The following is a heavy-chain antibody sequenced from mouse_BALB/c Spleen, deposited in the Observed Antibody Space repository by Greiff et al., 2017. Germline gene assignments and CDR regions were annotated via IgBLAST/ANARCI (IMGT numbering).Heavy chain of an antibody. CDR1: GYTFTDYA. J-gene: IGHJ3*01. Sequence: VQLKESGAELVRPGVSVKISCKGSGYTFTDYAMHWVKQSHAKSLEWIGVISTYYGDASYNQKFKGKATMTVDKSSSTAYMELARLTSEDSAVYYCAREDSSGYSSFAYWGQGTLVTVSA. V-gene: IGHV1S137*01. CDR2: ISTYYGDA. CDR3: AREDSSGYSSFAY. D-gene: IGHD3-2*01.